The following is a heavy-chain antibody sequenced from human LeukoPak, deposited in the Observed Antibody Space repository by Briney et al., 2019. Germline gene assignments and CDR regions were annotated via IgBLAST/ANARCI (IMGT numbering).Heavy chain of an antibody. D-gene: IGHD1-26*01. Sequence: SETLSLTCTVSGGSISSYYWSWIRQPPGKGLEWIGYIYYSGSTNYNPSLKSRVTISVDTSKNQFSLKLSSVTAPDTAVYYCARDTGSYSFDYWGQGTLVTVSS. CDR3: ARDTGSYSFDY. V-gene: IGHV4-59*01. CDR1: GGSISSYY. CDR2: IYYSGST. J-gene: IGHJ4*02.